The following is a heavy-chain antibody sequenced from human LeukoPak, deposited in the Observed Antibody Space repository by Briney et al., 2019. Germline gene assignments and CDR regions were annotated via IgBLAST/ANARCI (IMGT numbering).Heavy chain of an antibody. Sequence: GESLKISCKGSGYNFTSYWISWVRQMPGKGLEWMGIIYLGDSDTRYSPSFQGQVTISADKSISTAYLQWSSLRASDTAIYYCARHLLTPGGSYYFDFWGQGTLVTVSS. J-gene: IGHJ4*02. CDR1: GYNFTSYW. D-gene: IGHD1-26*01. CDR3: ARHLLTPGGSYYFDF. CDR2: IYLGDSDT. V-gene: IGHV5-51*01.